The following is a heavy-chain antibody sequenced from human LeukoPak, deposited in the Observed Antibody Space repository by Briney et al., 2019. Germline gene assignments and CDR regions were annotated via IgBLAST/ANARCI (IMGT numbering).Heavy chain of an antibody. CDR2: IIGSGDDT. CDR3: AKGGLQGSFGP. CDR1: GFTFSRSA. D-gene: IGHD4-11*01. Sequence: GGSLRLSCAASGFTFSRSAMSWVRQAPGKGLEWVSTIIGSGDDTYYADSVKGRFTISRDNSKNTLYLQMNSLRVEDTAVYYCAKGGLQGSFGPWGQGTLVTVSS. J-gene: IGHJ5*02. V-gene: IGHV3-23*01.